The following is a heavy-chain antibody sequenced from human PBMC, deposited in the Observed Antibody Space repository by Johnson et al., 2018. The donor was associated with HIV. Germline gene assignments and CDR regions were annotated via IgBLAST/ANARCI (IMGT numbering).Heavy chain of an antibody. V-gene: IGHV3-7*01. CDR1: GFPFDDYG. Sequence: VQLVESGGGVVRPGGSLRLSCAASGFPFDDYGMSWVRQAPGKGLEWVANIKQDGSEKYYVDSVQGRFTISRDNAKNSLYLQMNSLRAEDTAVYYCAKPETGELSDAFDIWGQGTMVTVSS. D-gene: IGHD7-27*01. CDR2: IKQDGSEK. CDR3: AKPETGELSDAFDI. J-gene: IGHJ3*02.